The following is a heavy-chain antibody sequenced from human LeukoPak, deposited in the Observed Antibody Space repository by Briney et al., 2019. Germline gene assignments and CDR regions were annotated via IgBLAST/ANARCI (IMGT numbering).Heavy chain of an antibody. Sequence: RTGGSLRLSCAASGFTFSSYDLSWVRQAPGKGLECVAAIDRGVGSTYYADSAKGRFTISRDNSKNTLYLQMNSLRAEDTAVYYCAKDLVRPVPTGELDYWGQGTLVTVSS. V-gene: IGHV3-23*01. D-gene: IGHD7-27*01. CDR2: IDRGVGST. J-gene: IGHJ4*02. CDR1: GFTFSSYD. CDR3: AKDLVRPVPTGELDY.